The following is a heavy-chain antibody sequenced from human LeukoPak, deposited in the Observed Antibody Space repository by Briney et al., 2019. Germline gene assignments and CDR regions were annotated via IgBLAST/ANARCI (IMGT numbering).Heavy chain of an antibody. CDR3: ALKPRGYSYGFDY. Sequence: PGGSLRLSCAASGFTFSSYAMSWVRQPPGKGLEWIGEINHSGSTNYNPSLKSRVTISVDTSKNQFSLKLSSVTAADTAVYYCALKPRGYSYGFDYWGQGTLVTVSS. V-gene: IGHV4-34*08. CDR2: INHSGST. CDR1: GFTFSSYA. J-gene: IGHJ4*02. D-gene: IGHD5-18*01.